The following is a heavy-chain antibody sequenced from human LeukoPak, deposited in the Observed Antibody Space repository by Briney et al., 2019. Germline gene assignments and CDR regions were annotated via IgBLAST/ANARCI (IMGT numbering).Heavy chain of an antibody. CDR3: AKGGYCSGTSCYPNHFDY. D-gene: IGHD2-2*03. V-gene: IGHV3-30*18. CDR2: ISYDGSHK. Sequence: GGSLRLSCAASGFTLSYYGMHWVRQAPGKGLEWVAVISYDGSHKHYADSVKGRFTISRDNSMSTLYLQMSSLRAEDTAVYYCAKGGYCSGTSCYPNHFDYWGQGTLVTVSS. J-gene: IGHJ4*02. CDR1: GFTLSYYG.